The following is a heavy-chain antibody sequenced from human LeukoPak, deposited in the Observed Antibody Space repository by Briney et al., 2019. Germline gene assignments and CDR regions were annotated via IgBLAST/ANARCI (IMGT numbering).Heavy chain of an antibody. CDR3: AGRRDTPPAAGSVDY. Sequence: SETLSLTCAVSGGSISSGGYSWSWIRQPPGKGLEWIGYIYHSGSTYYNPSLKSRVTISVDRSKNQFSLKLSSMTAADTAVYYCAGRRDTPPAAGSVDYWGQGTLVTVSS. D-gene: IGHD2-15*01. V-gene: IGHV4-30-2*01. J-gene: IGHJ4*02. CDR2: IYHSGST. CDR1: GGSISSGGYS.